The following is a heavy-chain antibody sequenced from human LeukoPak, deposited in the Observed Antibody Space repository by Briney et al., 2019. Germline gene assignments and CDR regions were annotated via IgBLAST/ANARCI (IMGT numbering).Heavy chain of an antibody. Sequence: GGSLRLSCAASGFTLSSYGMSGLRQAPGQGLEWVSVISGSAGSAYYAASVTGRFTTSRDNSKNTLYLQMNGLGAEDTAVYYCAKSRSDWYLYDYWGQGILVTVSS. D-gene: IGHD6-19*01. V-gene: IGHV3-23*01. CDR1: GFTLSSYG. J-gene: IGHJ4*02. CDR3: AKSRSDWYLYDY. CDR2: ISGSAGSA.